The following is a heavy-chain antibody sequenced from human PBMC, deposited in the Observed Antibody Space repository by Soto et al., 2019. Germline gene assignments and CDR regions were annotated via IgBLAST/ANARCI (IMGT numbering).Heavy chain of an antibody. CDR3: ARGGNGSGSYYTFDY. CDR2: IYTSGST. D-gene: IGHD3-10*01. CDR1: GGSISSYY. V-gene: IGHV4-4*07. J-gene: IGHJ4*02. Sequence: SETLSLTCTVSGGSISSYYWSWIRQPAGKGLEWIGRIYTSGSTNYNPSLKSRVTMSVDTSKNQFSLKLSSVTAADTAVYYCARGGNGSGSYYTFDYWGQGTLVTVSS.